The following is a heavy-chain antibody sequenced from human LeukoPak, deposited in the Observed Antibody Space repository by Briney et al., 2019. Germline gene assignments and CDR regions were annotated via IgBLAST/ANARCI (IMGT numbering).Heavy chain of an antibody. Sequence: SETLSLTCTVSGGSISSYYWSWIRQPPGKGLEWIGHIYYSGSTNYNPSLKSRVTMSVDTSKNQFSLKLSSVTAADTAVYYCARLWFGEFRGVNWFDPWGQGTLVTVSS. CDR2: IYYSGST. CDR3: ARLWFGEFRGVNWFDP. CDR1: GGSISSYY. V-gene: IGHV4-59*08. D-gene: IGHD3-10*01. J-gene: IGHJ5*02.